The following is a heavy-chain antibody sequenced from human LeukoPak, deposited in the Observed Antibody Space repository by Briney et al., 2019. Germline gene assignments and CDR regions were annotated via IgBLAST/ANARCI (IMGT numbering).Heavy chain of an antibody. J-gene: IGHJ4*02. Sequence: SETLSLTCTVSGGSIGSSSYYWGWIRQPPGKGLEWIGSIYYSGSTYYNPSLKSRVTISVDTSKNQFSLKLSSVTAADTAVYYCARHRITTILPFDYWGQGTLVTVSS. CDR2: IYYSGST. CDR1: GGSIGSSSYY. V-gene: IGHV4-39*01. CDR3: ARHRITTILPFDY. D-gene: IGHD1-1*01.